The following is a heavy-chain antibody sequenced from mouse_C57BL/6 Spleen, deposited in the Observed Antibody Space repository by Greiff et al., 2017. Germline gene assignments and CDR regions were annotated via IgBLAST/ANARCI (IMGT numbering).Heavy chain of an antibody. CDR1: GYSITSGYY. V-gene: IGHV3-6*01. D-gene: IGHD3-2*02. CDR2: ISYDGSN. Sequence: EVKLVESGPGLVKPSQSLSLTCSVTGYSITSGYYWNWIRQFPGNKLEWMGYISYDGSNNYNPSLKNRISITRDTSKNQFFLKLNSVTTEDTATYYCAREGTAQAFFAYWGQGTLVTVSA. J-gene: IGHJ3*01. CDR3: AREGTAQAFFAY.